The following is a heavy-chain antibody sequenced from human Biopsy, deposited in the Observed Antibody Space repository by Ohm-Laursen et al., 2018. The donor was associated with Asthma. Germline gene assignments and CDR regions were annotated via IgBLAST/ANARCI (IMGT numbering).Heavy chain of an antibody. J-gene: IGHJ4*02. D-gene: IGHD4-17*01. Sequence: GASVKVSCKISGYSLTDLSMHWVRQAHGQGLEWMGGHDHEEGGTVNAWRFQGRVTMTEDTSTDTAYMELSSLSSDDTAVYYCASDFPKDYVRYNFQFWGQGTLVTVSS. CDR3: ASDFPKDYVRYNFQF. CDR2: HDHEEGGT. CDR1: GYSLTDLS. V-gene: IGHV1-24*01.